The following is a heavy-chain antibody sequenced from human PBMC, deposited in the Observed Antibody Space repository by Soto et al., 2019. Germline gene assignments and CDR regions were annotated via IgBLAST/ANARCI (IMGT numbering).Heavy chain of an antibody. CDR1: GGSDSSSGSY. J-gene: IGHJ6*02. Sequence: PSETLSLTCTVSGGSDSSSGSYWGWMRQHTGKGREWIGTISYSGSTYYSPSLKSRVTISVDTSKSQFSLKLSSVTAADTAVYYCARRYFYGSGKYGLDVWGQGTAVS. CDR3: ARRYFYGSGKYGLDV. V-gene: IGHV4-39*01. D-gene: IGHD3-10*01. CDR2: ISYSGST.